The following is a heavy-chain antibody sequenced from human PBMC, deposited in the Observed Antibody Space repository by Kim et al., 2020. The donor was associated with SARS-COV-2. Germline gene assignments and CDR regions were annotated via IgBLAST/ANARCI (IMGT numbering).Heavy chain of an antibody. CDR2: ISAYNGNT. CDR3: ARSRDIAVAGTVWFDP. D-gene: IGHD6-19*01. Sequence: ASVKVSCKASGYTFTSYGISWVRQAPGQGLEWMGWISAYNGNTNYAQKLQGRVTMTTDTSTSTAYMELRSLRSDDTAVYYCARSRDIAVAGTVWFDPWGQGTLVTVSS. V-gene: IGHV1-18*01. J-gene: IGHJ5*02. CDR1: GYTFTSYG.